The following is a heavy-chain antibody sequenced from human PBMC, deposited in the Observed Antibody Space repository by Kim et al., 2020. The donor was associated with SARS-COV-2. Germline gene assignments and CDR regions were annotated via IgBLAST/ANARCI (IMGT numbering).Heavy chain of an antibody. Sequence: SETLSLTCTVSGGSINSYTWSWIRQPAGKGLEWIGCFYTSGSTNYNPSLKSRVTMSVDRTKNQFSLTLSTVTGADTAAFYCTGGSGWYGNWGQGTMVIVS. CDR3: TGGSGWYGN. CDR1: GGSINSYT. CDR2: FYTSGST. V-gene: IGHV4-4*07. J-gene: IGHJ4*02. D-gene: IGHD6-19*01.